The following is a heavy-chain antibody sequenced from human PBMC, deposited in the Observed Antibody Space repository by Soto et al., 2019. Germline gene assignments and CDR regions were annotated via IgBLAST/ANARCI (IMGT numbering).Heavy chain of an antibody. D-gene: IGHD4-17*01. J-gene: IGHJ4*02. V-gene: IGHV3-48*01. Sequence: GGSLRLSCAASGFTFSSYSMNWVRQAPGKGLEWVSYISSSSSTIYYADSVKGRFTISRDNAKNSLYLQMNSLRAEDTAVYCCARVRVGIPLYGDYYLSYWGQGTLVTVSS. CDR1: GFTFSSYS. CDR2: ISSSSSTI. CDR3: ARVRVGIPLYGDYYLSY.